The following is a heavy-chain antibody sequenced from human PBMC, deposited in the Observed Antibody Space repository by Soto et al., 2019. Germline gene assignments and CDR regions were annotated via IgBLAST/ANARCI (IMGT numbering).Heavy chain of an antibody. CDR2: ISANSGAI. CDR3: VKGTVSSSKVIFDY. Sequence: EVQLVESGGGLAQPGRSLRLSCVASGFSFEDYDMHWVRQVPGKGLEWVSSISANSGAIKYADSVKGRFSLSRDNAKNSMYLEMNSLRVEDTAFYFCVKGTVSSSKVIFDYWGQGTLVTVSS. CDR1: GFSFEDYD. V-gene: IGHV3-9*01. J-gene: IGHJ4*02. D-gene: IGHD2-2*01.